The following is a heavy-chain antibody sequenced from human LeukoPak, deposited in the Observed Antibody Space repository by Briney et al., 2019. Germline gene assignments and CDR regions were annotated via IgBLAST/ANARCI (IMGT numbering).Heavy chain of an antibody. V-gene: IGHV4-59*01. CDR2: IYYSGST. Sequence: SETLSLTCTVSGGSISSYYWSWLRQPPGKGLEWIGYIYYSGSTNYNPSLKSRVTISVDTSKNQFSLKLSSVTAADTAVYYCASGGYYGSGSLDYWGQGTLVTVSS. D-gene: IGHD3-10*01. J-gene: IGHJ4*02. CDR3: ASGGYYGSGSLDY. CDR1: GGSISSYY.